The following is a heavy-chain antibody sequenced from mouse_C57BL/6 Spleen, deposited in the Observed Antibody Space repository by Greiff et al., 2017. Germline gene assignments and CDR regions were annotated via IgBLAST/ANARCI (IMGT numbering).Heavy chain of an antibody. CDR2: IYPKSGNT. D-gene: IGHD1-1*02. CDR1: GYTFTSYG. V-gene: IGHV1-81*01. Sequence: QVQLQQSGAELARPGASVKLSCKASGYTFTSYGISWVKPSTGPGLEWIGEIYPKSGNTYYNEKFKCKDTLTADASSSTAYMKLRSLTSEDSAVYFSANYYDHFDYWGQGTTLTVSS. J-gene: IGHJ2*01. CDR3: ANYYDHFDY.